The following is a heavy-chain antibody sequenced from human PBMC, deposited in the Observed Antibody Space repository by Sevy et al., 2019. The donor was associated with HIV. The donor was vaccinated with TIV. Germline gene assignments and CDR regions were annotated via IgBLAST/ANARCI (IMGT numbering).Heavy chain of an antibody. CDR3: AKDLEYCSGGSWYYFDY. CDR2: ISYDGSNK. Sequence: GGSLRLSCAASGFTFSSYGMHWVRQAPGKGLEWVAVISYDGSNKYYADSVKGRFSISRDNSKNTLYLQMNSLRAEDTAVYYCAKDLEYCSGGSWYYFDYWGQGTLVTVSS. CDR1: GFTFSSYG. V-gene: IGHV3-30*18. J-gene: IGHJ4*02. D-gene: IGHD2-15*01.